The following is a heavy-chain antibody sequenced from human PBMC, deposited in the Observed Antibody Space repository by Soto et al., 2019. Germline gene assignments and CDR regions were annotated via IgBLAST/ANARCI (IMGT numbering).Heavy chain of an antibody. Sequence: QVQLVQSGAEVKKPGSSVKVSCKASGGTFSSYAISWVRQAPGQGLEWMGGIIPIFGTANYAQKFQGRVTITSDKAASTAYMELRRLRYEDMAVYYCARKIVGATRGVFDIWGQGTMVTVSS. CDR2: IIPIFGTA. V-gene: IGHV1-69*06. CDR1: GGTFSSYA. D-gene: IGHD1-26*01. CDR3: ARKIVGATRGVFDI. J-gene: IGHJ3*02.